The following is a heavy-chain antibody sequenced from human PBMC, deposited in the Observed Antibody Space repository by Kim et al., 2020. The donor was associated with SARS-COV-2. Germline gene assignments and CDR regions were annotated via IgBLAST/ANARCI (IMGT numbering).Heavy chain of an antibody. Sequence: SETLSLTCTVSGGSISSYYWTWIRQPPGKALEWIGYIYYSGSTNYNPYLKSRLTMSAGTPKNQLSLKLSSVTTADTAVYYCARDLHYSDSSGYYSPWGQGILVTVSS. J-gene: IGHJ5*02. CDR3: ARDLHYSDSSGYYSP. D-gene: IGHD3-22*01. V-gene: IGHV4-59*01. CDR2: IYYSGST. CDR1: GGSISSYY.